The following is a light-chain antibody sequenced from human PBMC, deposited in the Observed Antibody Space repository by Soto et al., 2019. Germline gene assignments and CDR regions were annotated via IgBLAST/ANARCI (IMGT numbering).Light chain of an antibody. J-gene: IGKJ4*01. V-gene: IGKV1-5*03. CDR2: QAS. Sequence: DIQMTQSPSTLSASVGDRVTLTCRASPSLNSELAWYQQKPGKAPNLLIYQASSLKGGVPSRFTGTGSGTEFTFTISSLQPGDSATYYCQQYNDYPLTFGGGTNVEIK. CDR1: PSLNSE. CDR3: QQYNDYPLT.